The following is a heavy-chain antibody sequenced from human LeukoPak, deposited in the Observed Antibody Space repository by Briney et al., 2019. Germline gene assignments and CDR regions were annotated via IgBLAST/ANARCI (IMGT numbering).Heavy chain of an antibody. J-gene: IGHJ4*02. CDR3: AKARSGGWYYFDY. D-gene: IGHD6-19*01. CDR2: ISYDGSST. CDR1: GFTLSSYV. V-gene: IGHV3-30*18. Sequence: GGSLRLSCAPSGFTLSSYVMHWVRQAPGKGLEWLAVISYDGSSTYYADSVKGRFTISRDSSKNTLYPQMNSLRAGDTAVYYCAKARSGGWYYFDYWGQGTLVTVSS.